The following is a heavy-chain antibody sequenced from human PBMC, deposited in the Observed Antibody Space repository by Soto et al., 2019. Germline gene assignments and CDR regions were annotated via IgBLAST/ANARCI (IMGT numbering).Heavy chain of an antibody. D-gene: IGHD5-12*01. Sequence: QVQLQESGPGLVKPSETLSLTCTVSGGSIFSYYWSWIRQSPGKGLEWIGYIYHTGSTNYYPSFKSRATLSIDTSKNQISRTLTSATAADTAGYYGARYDDACDYWGQGTRVTDSS. J-gene: IGHJ4*02. CDR2: IYHTGST. V-gene: IGHV4-4*08. CDR1: GGSIFSYY. CDR3: ARYDDACDY.